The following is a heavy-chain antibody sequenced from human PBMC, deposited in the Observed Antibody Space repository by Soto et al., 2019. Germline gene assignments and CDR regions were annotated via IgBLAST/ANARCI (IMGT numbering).Heavy chain of an antibody. CDR2: ISYDGSNK. CDR1: GFTFSSYG. V-gene: IGHV3-30*18. D-gene: IGHD3-10*01. CDR3: AKDQIRGVRGVITYYYGMDV. J-gene: IGHJ6*02. Sequence: QVQLVESGGGVVQPGRSLRLSCAASGFTFSSYGMHWVRQAPGKGLEWVAVISYDGSNKYYADSVKGRFTISRDNSKNTLYLQMTSPRAEDTAVYYCAKDQIRGVRGVITYYYGMDVWGQGTTVTVSS.